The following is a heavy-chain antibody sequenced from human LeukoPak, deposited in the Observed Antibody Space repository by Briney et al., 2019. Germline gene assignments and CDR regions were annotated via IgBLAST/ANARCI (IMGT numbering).Heavy chain of an antibody. J-gene: IGHJ3*02. Sequence: SETLSLTCTVSGGSISSSSYYWGWIRQPPGKGLEWIGSIYYSGSTYYNPSLKSRVTISVDTSKNQFSLKLSSVTAADTAVYYCARGWGSYYDTSHDAFDIWGQGTMVTVSS. D-gene: IGHD3-22*01. CDR1: GGSISSSSYY. V-gene: IGHV4-39*07. CDR3: ARGWGSYYDTSHDAFDI. CDR2: IYYSGST.